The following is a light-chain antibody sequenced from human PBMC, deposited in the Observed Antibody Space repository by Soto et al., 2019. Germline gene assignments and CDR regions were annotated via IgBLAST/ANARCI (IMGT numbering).Light chain of an antibody. J-gene: IGKJ3*01. CDR2: DAS. Sequence: EIVLTQSPATLSLSPGERATLSCRANENINNYLAWYQQTPGQAPRLLIFDASNRAAGVPARFIGSGSGTDFTPTISSREPEDFAVYYCQQRRKCPPIFTSAPGTKRDIK. V-gene: IGKV3-11*01. CDR3: QQRRKCPPIFT. CDR1: ENINNY.